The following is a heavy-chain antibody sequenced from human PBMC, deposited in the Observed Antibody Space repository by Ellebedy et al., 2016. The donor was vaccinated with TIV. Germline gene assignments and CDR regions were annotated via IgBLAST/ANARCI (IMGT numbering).Heavy chain of an antibody. D-gene: IGHD2-21*02. CDR1: GLTFSSEW. V-gene: IGHV3-7*03. CDR2: IKQDGGET. J-gene: IGHJ4*02. Sequence: GESLKISXAASGLTFSSEWMSWVRQTPGKGLEWVANIKQDGGETYYVDSVEGRFTISRDNAQNLLHLQMNSLRAEDTAVYFCARVLVTAQSDYWGQGTLVTVSS. CDR3: ARVLVTAQSDY.